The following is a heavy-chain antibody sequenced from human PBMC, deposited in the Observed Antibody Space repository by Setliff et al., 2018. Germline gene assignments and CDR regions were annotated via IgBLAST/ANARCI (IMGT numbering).Heavy chain of an antibody. Sequence: PSETLSLTCSVYGDSINSDYWAWIRQPAGKGLEWIGHIHTTGSTNYNPSLKSRVTLSVDTSKNQFSLKLTSVTAADTAIYYCARTPYYYDTAGYDFWGQGTLVTVSS. D-gene: IGHD3-22*01. J-gene: IGHJ4*02. CDR3: ARTPYYYDTAGYDF. CDR1: GDSINSDY. V-gene: IGHV4-4*07. CDR2: IHTTGST.